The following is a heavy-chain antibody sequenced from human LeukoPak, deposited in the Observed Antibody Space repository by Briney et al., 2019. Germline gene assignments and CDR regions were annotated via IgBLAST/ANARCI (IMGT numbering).Heavy chain of an antibody. J-gene: IGHJ4*02. CDR2: IESDGSKE. CDR3: XKEGSGWYYLDY. D-gene: IGHD6-19*01. V-gene: IGHV3-30*02. Sequence: GGSLRLSCAASGFSFASYDIHWVRQAPGKGLEWVTFIESDGSKEYYADSVKGRFTISRDNSKNTVYVQMKSLRPEDTAVYYCXKEGSGWYYLDYWGQGTVVTVSS. CDR1: GFSFASYD.